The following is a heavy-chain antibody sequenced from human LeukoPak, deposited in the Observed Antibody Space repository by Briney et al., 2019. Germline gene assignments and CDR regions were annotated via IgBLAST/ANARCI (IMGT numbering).Heavy chain of an antibody. J-gene: IGHJ4*02. CDR3: AKHMRSWDTSIDQ. D-gene: IGHD1-26*01. CDR1: GASMSGYY. CDR2: IYYSGST. V-gene: IGHV4-59*01. Sequence: SETLSLTCNVSGASMSGYYWSWFRQPPGKGLEWVASIYYSGSTTYNASLEKRGTASLNMSWNEISLNLSPATAADTAVYYCAKHMRSWDTSIDQWGQGTWVTVSA.